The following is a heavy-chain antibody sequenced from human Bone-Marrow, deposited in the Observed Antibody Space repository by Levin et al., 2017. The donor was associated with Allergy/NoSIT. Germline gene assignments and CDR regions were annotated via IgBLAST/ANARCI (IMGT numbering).Heavy chain of an antibody. Sequence: GGSLRLFCAASGFTFSSYTMTWVRQAPGKGLEWVSAMRYTGDTTYYADSVKGRFTISRDSSKDTLFLQMNSLRAEDTAVYYCAKGLDSGSPYRAFDMWGQGTMVTVSS. D-gene: IGHD1-26*01. CDR2: MRYTGDTT. CDR3: AKGLDSGSPYRAFDM. CDR1: GFTFSSYT. J-gene: IGHJ3*02. V-gene: IGHV3-23*01.